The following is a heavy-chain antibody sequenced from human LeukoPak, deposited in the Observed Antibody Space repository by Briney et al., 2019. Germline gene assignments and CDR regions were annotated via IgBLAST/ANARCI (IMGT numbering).Heavy chain of an antibody. V-gene: IGHV4-4*07. CDR2: IYTSGST. CDR3: GSGYSPYYFDY. Sequence: SETLSLTCTVSGGSISSYYWSWIRQPAGKGLEWIGRIYTSGSTNYNPSLKSRVTISVDTSKNQFSLKLGSVTAADTAVYYCGSGYSPYYFDYWGQGTLVTVSS. D-gene: IGHD3-22*01. CDR1: GGSISSYY. J-gene: IGHJ4*02.